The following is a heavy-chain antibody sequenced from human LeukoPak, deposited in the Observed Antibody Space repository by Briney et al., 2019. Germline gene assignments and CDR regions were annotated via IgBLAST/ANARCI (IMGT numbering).Heavy chain of an antibody. CDR1: GGPFSDYY. V-gene: IGHV4-59*01. D-gene: IGHD3-10*01. CDR3: ARGITMVRGVTYFDY. CDR2: IYYSGST. J-gene: IGHJ4*02. Sequence: SETLSLTCAVYGGPFSDYYWSWIRQPPGKGLEWIGYIYYSGSTNYNPSLKSRVTISVDTSKNQFSLKLSSVTAADTAVYYCARGITMVRGVTYFDYWGQGTLVTVSS.